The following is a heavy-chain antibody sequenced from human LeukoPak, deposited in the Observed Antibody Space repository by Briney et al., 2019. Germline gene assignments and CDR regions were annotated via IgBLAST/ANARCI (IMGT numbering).Heavy chain of an antibody. Sequence: ASVKVSCKASGYTFTSYDINWVRQATGQGLEWMGWMNPNTGNTGYAQKFQGRVTMTRNTSISTAYMELSSLRSEDTAVYYCARGDYHSYYGSGSYNYWGQGTLVTVSS. CDR2: MNPNTGNT. CDR3: ARGDYHSYYGSGSYNY. J-gene: IGHJ4*02. CDR1: GYTFTSYD. V-gene: IGHV1-8*01. D-gene: IGHD3-10*01.